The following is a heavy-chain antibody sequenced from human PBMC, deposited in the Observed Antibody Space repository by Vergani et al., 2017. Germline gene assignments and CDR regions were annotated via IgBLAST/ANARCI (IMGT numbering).Heavy chain of an antibody. Sequence: EVQLVESGGGLVQPGGSLRLSCAASGFTFSSYEMNWVRQAPGKGLEWVSYISSSGSTIYYADSVKGRFTISRDNAKNSLYLQMNSLRAEDTAVYYCARSPYYYDSSGPLDYWGQGTLVTVSS. D-gene: IGHD3-22*01. CDR3: ARSPYYYDSSGPLDY. V-gene: IGHV3-48*03. J-gene: IGHJ4*02. CDR1: GFTFSSYE. CDR2: ISSSGSTI.